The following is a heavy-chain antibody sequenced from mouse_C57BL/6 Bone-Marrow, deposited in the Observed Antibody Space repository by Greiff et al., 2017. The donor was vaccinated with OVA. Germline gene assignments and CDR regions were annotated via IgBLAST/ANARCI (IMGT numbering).Heavy chain of an antibody. CDR3: ARDSPYYYGAWFAY. Sequence: QVQLQQPGAELVMPGASVKLSCKASGYTFTSYWMHWVKQRPGQGLEWIGEIDHYDSYTNYNQKFKGKSTLTVDKSSSTAYMQLSSLTSEDSAVYYCARDSPYYYGAWFAYWGQGTLVTVSA. J-gene: IGHJ3*01. D-gene: IGHD1-1*01. CDR2: IDHYDSYT. CDR1: GYTFTSYW. V-gene: IGHV1-69*01.